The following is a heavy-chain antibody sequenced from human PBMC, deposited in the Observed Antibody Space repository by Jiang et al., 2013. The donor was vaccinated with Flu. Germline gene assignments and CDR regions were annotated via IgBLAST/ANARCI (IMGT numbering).Heavy chain of an antibody. J-gene: IGHJ6*02. CDR3: ARLTSGIAVAGPSYYYYGMDV. CDR2: IFNNGNA. CDR1: DDAMSGYY. V-gene: IGHV4-59*01. D-gene: IGHD6-19*01. Sequence: LLKPSETLSVTCTVSDDAMSGYYWTWLRQPPGKGLEWIAYIFNNGNADYNPSLKSRVTISLDTSKSQVSLKLSSVTAADTALYYCARLTSGIAVAGPSYYYYGMDVWGQGTTVTVSS.